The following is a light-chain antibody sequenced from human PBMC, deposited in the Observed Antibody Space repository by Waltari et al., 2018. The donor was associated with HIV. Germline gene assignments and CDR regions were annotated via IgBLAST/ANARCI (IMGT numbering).Light chain of an antibody. CDR2: ESS. J-gene: IGKJ4*01. CDR3: QHRANWPELA. CDR1: QSVRRY. Sequence: EIVLTQSPANLSLSPGERATISCRASQSVRRYLAWYQQKPGQAPRLLIFESSNRATGIPARFSGSGSGTDFTLTISNLEPDDFAVYFCQHRANWPELAFGGGTTV. V-gene: IGKV3-11*01.